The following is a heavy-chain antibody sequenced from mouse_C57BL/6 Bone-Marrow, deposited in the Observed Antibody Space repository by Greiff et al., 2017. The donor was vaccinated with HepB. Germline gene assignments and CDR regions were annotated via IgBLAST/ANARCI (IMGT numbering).Heavy chain of an antibody. D-gene: IGHD2-4*01. Sequence: VHLVESGAELARPGASVKLSCKASGYTFTSYGISWVKQRTGKGLEWLGEIYPRSGNNYYNEKFKGKATLTADKYSSTAYMEIRSLTSEDAAVYVCARTIYYDYGPWFAYWGQGTLVTVSA. CDR1: GYTFTSYG. J-gene: IGHJ3*01. CDR2: IYPRSGNN. CDR3: ARTIYYDYGPWFAY. V-gene: IGHV1-81*01.